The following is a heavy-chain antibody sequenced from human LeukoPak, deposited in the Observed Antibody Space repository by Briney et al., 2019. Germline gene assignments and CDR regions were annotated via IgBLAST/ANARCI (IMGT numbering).Heavy chain of an antibody. J-gene: IGHJ4*02. CDR2: INHSGST. CDR1: GGSISSYY. D-gene: IGHD3-10*02. V-gene: IGHV4-34*01. CDR3: ARGRLMYYFDY. Sequence: PSETLSLTCTVSGGSISSYYWSWIRQPPGKGLEWIGEINHSGSTNYNPSLKSRVTISVDTSKNQFSLKLSSVTAADTAVYYCARGRLMYYFDYWGQGTLVTVSS.